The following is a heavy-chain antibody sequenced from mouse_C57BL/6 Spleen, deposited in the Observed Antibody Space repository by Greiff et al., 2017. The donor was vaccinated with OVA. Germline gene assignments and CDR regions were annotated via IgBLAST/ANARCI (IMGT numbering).Heavy chain of an antibody. CDR3: ARSDGGYAMDY. D-gene: IGHD2-3*01. Sequence: QVQLKQPGAELVKPGASVKMSCKASGYTFTSYWITWVKQRPGQGLEWIGDIYPGSGSTNYNEKFKSKATLTVDTSSSTAYMQLSSLTSEDSAVYYCARSDGGYAMDYWGQGTSVTVSS. CDR1: GYTFTSYW. CDR2: IYPGSGST. V-gene: IGHV1-55*01. J-gene: IGHJ4*01.